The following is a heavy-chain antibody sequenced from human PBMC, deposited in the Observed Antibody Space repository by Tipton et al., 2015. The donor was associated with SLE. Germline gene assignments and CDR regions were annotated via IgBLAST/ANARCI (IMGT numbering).Heavy chain of an antibody. CDR2: VSHDDSGA. CDR3: ARGNVWSGYYDF. J-gene: IGHJ4*02. V-gene: IGHV3-74*03. Sequence: SLRLSCVASGFRFSSYWIHWVRQAPGKGLVWVSRVSHDDSGAMYADSVKGRFTMSRDNAKNTVYLQMNSPRGDDAGVYYCARGNVWSGYYDFWGQGTLVAVSS. CDR1: GFRFSSYW. D-gene: IGHD3-3*01.